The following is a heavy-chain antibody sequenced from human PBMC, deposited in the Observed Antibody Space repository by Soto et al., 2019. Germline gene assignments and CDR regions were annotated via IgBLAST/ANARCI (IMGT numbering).Heavy chain of an antibody. J-gene: IGHJ6*02. Sequence: ASVKVSCKASGGTFSSYAISWVRQAPGQGLEWMGGIIPIFGTANYAQKFQGRVTITADESTSTAYMELSSLRSEDTAVYYCASRYSSAMDVWGQGTTVTVSS. D-gene: IGHD6-25*01. V-gene: IGHV1-69*13. CDR2: IIPIFGTA. CDR3: ASRYSSAMDV. CDR1: GGTFSSYA.